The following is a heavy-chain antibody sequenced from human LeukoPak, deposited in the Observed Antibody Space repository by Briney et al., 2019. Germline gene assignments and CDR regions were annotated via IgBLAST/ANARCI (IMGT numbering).Heavy chain of an antibody. CDR2: ISSSSSYI. CDR1: GFTFSSYS. V-gene: IGHV3-21*01. D-gene: IGHD1-1*01. J-gene: IGHJ4*02. Sequence: GGSLRLFCAASGFTFSSYSMNWVRQAPGKGLEWVSSISSSSSYIYYADSVKGRFTISRDNAKNSLYLQMNSLRAEDTAFYYCARSNWNDELYYFDYWGQGTLVTVSS. CDR3: ARSNWNDELYYFDY.